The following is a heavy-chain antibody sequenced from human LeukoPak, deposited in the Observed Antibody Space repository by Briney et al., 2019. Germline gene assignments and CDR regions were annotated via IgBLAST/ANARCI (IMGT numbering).Heavy chain of an antibody. CDR1: GYTFTSYW. CDR3: ARRYTSGETFEY. V-gene: IGHV5-51*01. Sequence: GSSLNISCKCAGYTFTSYWIGWVREIPGKVLEWMGIIYPGDSDTRYHPSFQGQVTISADKSTSTAYLQWSSLKASDTAMYYCARRYTSGETFEYWGQGTLVTVSS. D-gene: IGHD6-19*01. CDR2: IYPGDSDT. J-gene: IGHJ4*02.